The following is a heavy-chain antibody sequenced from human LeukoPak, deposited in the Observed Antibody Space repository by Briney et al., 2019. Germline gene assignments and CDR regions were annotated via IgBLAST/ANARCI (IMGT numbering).Heavy chain of an antibody. J-gene: IGHJ6*02. CDR1: GGSISNYY. Sequence: SETLSLTCTVSGGSISNYYWSWIRQPPGKALEWIGYIYYTGTTKYNPSLKSRATISLDTSKNQFSLKLTSVTAADTTLFFCARGYDIDVWGQGTTVTVSS. CDR3: ARGYDIDV. CDR2: IYYTGTT. V-gene: IGHV4-59*01.